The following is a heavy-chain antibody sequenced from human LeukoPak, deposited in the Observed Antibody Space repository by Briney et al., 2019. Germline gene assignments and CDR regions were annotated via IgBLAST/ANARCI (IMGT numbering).Heavy chain of an antibody. CDR3: AKARGSSVYEQFDY. CDR1: GFTFSSYA. V-gene: IGHV3-23*01. CDR2: ISGGGST. D-gene: IGHD5/OR15-5a*01. Sequence: PGGSLRLSCEASGFTFSSYAMTWVRQAPGKGLEWVSSISGGGSTYYADSVKGRFTISRDNSKSTLFLQMNSLRADDTAVYYCAKARGSSVYEQFDYWGQGTLVTVSS. J-gene: IGHJ4*02.